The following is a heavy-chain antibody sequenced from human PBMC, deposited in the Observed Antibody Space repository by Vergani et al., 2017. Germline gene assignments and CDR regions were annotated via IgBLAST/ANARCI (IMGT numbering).Heavy chain of an antibody. V-gene: IGHV3-23*01. J-gene: IGHJ4*02. CDR3: STGGYCSGGRCYRHFEF. CDR1: GFTFYNYA. Sequence: EVQLLESGGGLVQPGGSLRLSCAASGFTFYNYAMTWVRQAPGKGLEWVAGISGSVGNTYYADSVTGRFTISRENSKATVSLQMNSLRAEDTAVYYCSTGGYCSGGRCYRHFEFWGQGTLVTVSS. CDR2: ISGSVGNT. D-gene: IGHD2-15*01.